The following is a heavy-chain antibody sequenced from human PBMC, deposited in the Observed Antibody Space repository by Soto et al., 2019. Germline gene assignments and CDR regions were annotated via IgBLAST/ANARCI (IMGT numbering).Heavy chain of an antibody. V-gene: IGHV4-39*01. D-gene: IGHD3-22*01. J-gene: IGHJ5*02. Sequence: SETLSLTCTFSGDSISNSNYYWGWIRQPPGKGLEWIANIYYSGITYCNPSLKSRVAISVDTSKNQFSLKLSSVTAADTAIYYCARSNSGYYKWFDPWGQGTLVTVPQ. CDR3: ARSNSGYYKWFDP. CDR2: IYYSGIT. CDR1: GDSISNSNYY.